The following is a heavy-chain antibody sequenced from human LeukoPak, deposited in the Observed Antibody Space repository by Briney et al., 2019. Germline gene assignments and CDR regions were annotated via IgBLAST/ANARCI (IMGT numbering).Heavy chain of an antibody. J-gene: IGHJ4*02. CDR2: ISSNSRHI. V-gene: IGHV3-21*06. D-gene: IGHD6-13*01. CDR1: GFTFSSYE. Sequence: GGSLRLSCAASGFTFSSYEMNWVRQAPGKGLEWVSSISSNSRHIYYADSMRGRFTISRDNAKNSLYLQMNSLKPEDMAVYYFARVAEAAAFDSWGQGTLVTVSS. CDR3: ARVAEAAAFDS.